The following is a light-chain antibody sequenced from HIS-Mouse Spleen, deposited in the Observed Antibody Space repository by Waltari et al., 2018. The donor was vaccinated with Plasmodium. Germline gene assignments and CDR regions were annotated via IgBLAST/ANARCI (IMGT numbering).Light chain of an antibody. J-gene: IGLJ3*02. CDR3: YSTDSSGNHRV. Sequence: SYELTQPPSVSVSPGQTASIHCTGDSLPNKYAYWYQQKSGQAPVLVIYEDSKRPSGIPERFSGSSSGTMATLTISGAQVEDEADYYCYSTDSSGNHRVFGGGTKLTVL. CDR1: SLPNKY. CDR2: EDS. V-gene: IGLV3-10*01.